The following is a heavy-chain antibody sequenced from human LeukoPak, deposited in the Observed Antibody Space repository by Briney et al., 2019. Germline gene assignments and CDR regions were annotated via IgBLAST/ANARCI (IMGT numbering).Heavy chain of an antibody. CDR2: IAWNSGTK. CDR1: GFTFSDYA. CDR3: AKASSHWYFDL. J-gene: IGHJ2*01. Sequence: GGSLRLSCATSGFTFSDYAMHWVRQAPGKGLEWVASIAWNSGTKDYADSVKGRYTISRDNSAKSLFLQMNTLRPDDTALYFCAKASSHWYFDLWGRGTLVIVSS. V-gene: IGHV3-9*01.